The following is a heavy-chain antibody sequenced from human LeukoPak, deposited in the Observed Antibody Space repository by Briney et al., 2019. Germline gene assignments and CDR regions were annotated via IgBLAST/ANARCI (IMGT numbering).Heavy chain of an antibody. Sequence: ASVTVSCKASGYTFTSYGISWVRQAPGQGLEWMGWISAYNGNTNYAQKLQGRVTMTTDTSTSTAYMELRSLRSDDTAVYYCARDTSLPYYFDYWGQGTLVTVSS. J-gene: IGHJ4*02. V-gene: IGHV1-18*01. CDR2: ISAYNGNT. CDR3: ARDTSLPYYFDY. CDR1: GYTFTSYG.